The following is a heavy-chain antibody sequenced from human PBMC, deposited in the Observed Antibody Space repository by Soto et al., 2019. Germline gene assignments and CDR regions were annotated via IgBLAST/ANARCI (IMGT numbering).Heavy chain of an antibody. J-gene: IGHJ4*02. D-gene: IGHD5-12*01. Sequence: EVQLVESGGGLVQPGGSLKLSCAASGFTFSAVALHWVRQTAGKGLEWVGRVRSKADNYATTYSESVTGRFIIYSDDSKNPANKQMKSLKIEDKAVYYCAGRPPGDGYNYYFAYWGQGALVTVSS. CDR2: VRSKADNYAT. CDR3: AGRPPGDGYNYYFAY. CDR1: GFTFSAVA. V-gene: IGHV3-73*02.